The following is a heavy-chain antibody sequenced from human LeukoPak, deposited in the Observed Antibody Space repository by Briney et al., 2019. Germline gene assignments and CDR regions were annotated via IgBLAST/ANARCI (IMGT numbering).Heavy chain of an antibody. Sequence: GGSLRLSCAASGFTFSSYGMHWVRQAPGKGLEWVAVIWYDGSNKYYADSVKGRFTISRDNSKNTLYLQINSLRAEDTAVYYWASDTVGAPTRSTSGFDYWGRGTLVTVSS. J-gene: IGHJ4*02. V-gene: IGHV3-33*01. CDR3: ASDTVGAPTRSTSGFDY. CDR2: IWYDGSNK. CDR1: GFTFSSYG. D-gene: IGHD1-26*01.